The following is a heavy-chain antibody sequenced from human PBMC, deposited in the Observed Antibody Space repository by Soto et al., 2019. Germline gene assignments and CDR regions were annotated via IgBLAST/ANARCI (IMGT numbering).Heavy chain of an antibody. CDR3: TTGNTFAAAAGNETGHGYYYGMDV. Sequence: GGSLRLSCAASGFTFSNAWMNWVRQAPGKGLEWVGRIKSKTDGGTTDYAAPVKGRFTISRDDSKNTLYLQMNSLKTEDTAVYYCTTGNTFAAAAGNETGHGYYYGMDVWGQGTTVTVSS. CDR1: GFTFSNAW. J-gene: IGHJ6*02. V-gene: IGHV3-15*07. D-gene: IGHD6-13*01. CDR2: IKSKTDGGTT.